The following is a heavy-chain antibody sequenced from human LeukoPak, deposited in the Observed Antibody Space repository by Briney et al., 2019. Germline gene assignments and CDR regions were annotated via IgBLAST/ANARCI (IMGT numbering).Heavy chain of an antibody. V-gene: IGHV3-21*01. CDR3: VRDTQWLVPDY. J-gene: IGHJ4*02. CDR1: GFTFSSYG. Sequence: GGSLRLSCAASGFTFSSYGFNWVRQAPGKGLEWVSSISASGGYIYYADSVKGRFTISRDNAKNTLYLQMNSLRAEDTAVYYCVRDTQWLVPDYWGQGTLVTVSS. D-gene: IGHD6-19*01. CDR2: ISASGGYI.